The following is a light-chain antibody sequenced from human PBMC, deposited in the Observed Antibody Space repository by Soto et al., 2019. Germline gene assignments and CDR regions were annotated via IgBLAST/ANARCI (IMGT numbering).Light chain of an antibody. CDR2: DAS. CDR3: QQYDNLPLT. V-gene: IGKV1-33*01. Sequence: DIQMTQSPSSLSASVGDRVTITCQASQDISNYLNWYQQKPGKAPRLLIYDASHLATGVPSRFSGSGSGTDFTFTISSLQPEDIATYYCQQYDNLPLTFGGGTRVEIK. CDR1: QDISNY. J-gene: IGKJ4*01.